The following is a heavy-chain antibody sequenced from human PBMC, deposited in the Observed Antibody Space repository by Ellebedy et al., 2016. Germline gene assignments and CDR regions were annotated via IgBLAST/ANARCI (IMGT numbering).Heavy chain of an antibody. J-gene: IGHJ3*02. CDR3: ATRHYGGFDI. V-gene: IGHV3-53*01. CDR1: GFTVTDNY. D-gene: IGHD4-23*01. CDR2: MYSGGLS. Sequence: GGSLRLSXAASGFTVTDNYMTWVRQAPGKGLEWVSVMYSGGLSYYADSVKCRFTISRDSPKNTLYLQMNSLRGEDTAVYYCATRHYGGFDIWGRGTMVTVSS.